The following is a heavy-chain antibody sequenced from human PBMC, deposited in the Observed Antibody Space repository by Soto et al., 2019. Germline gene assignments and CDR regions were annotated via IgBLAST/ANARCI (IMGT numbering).Heavy chain of an antibody. V-gene: IGHV3-43*01. J-gene: IGHJ5*02. Sequence: GGSLRISCAASGFTFHHYSMSWVRKRPGKGLEWVSLISWEGGRTEYVASVKGRFTISRDNSKDSLYMQMNSLRIEDSADDYCAKDIAGGYSFGFAHWGQGT. D-gene: IGHD5-18*01. CDR1: GFTFHHYS. CDR2: ISWEGGRT. CDR3: AKDIAGGYSFGFAH.